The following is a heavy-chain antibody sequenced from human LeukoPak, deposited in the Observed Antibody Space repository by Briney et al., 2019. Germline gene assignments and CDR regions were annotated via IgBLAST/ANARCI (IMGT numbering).Heavy chain of an antibody. V-gene: IGHV1-18*01. Sequence: ASVKVSCKASGYTFTNYGISWVRQAPGQGLEWMGQINPYNGNTNYAQKLQGRVTMTTDTSTSTAYMELTSLTSDDTAVYSCARAETTLLLNYWGQGTLVTVSS. J-gene: IGHJ4*02. CDR2: INPYNGNT. D-gene: IGHD4-11*01. CDR3: ARAETTLLLNY. CDR1: GYTFTNYG.